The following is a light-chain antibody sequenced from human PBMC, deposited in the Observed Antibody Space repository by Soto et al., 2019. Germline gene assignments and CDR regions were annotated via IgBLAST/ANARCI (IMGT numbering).Light chain of an antibody. CDR3: QQYDTSPRT. Sequence: EIVLTQSPGTLSLSPGERATLSCTASQSLSSGYLAWYQQKPGQAPRILIYAASSRATGIPDRFSGSGSGTDFSLTINRLEPEDSAVYYCQQYDTSPRTFGQGTKVDIK. CDR2: AAS. J-gene: IGKJ1*01. CDR1: QSLSSGY. V-gene: IGKV3-20*01.